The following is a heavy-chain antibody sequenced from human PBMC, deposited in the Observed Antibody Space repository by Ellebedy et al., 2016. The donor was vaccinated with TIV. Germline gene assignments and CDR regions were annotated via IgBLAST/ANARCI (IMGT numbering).Heavy chain of an antibody. Sequence: GESLKISCAASGFTLSTYAMTWVRQAPGKGLEWVSSISGGGGNTYYADSVKGRFTTSRDNSKNTLYLQINSLRAEDTAVYYCAKGCGGSCYWEAYWGQGTLVIVSS. CDR3: AKGCGGSCYWEAY. V-gene: IGHV3-23*01. CDR2: ISGGGGNT. J-gene: IGHJ4*02. CDR1: GFTLSTYA. D-gene: IGHD2-15*01.